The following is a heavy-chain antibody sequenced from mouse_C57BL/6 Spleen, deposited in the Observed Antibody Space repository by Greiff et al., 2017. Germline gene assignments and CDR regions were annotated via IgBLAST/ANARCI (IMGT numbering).Heavy chain of an antibody. D-gene: IGHD2-5*01. CDR3: ARRKDSNLKYYAMDY. V-gene: IGHV1-18*01. CDR1: GYTFTDYN. J-gene: IGHJ4*01. Sequence: EVQLQQSGPELVKPGASVKIPCKASGYTFTDYNMDWVKQSHGKSLEWIGDINPNNGGTIYNQKFKGKATLTVDKSSSTAYMELRSLTSEDTAVYYCARRKDSNLKYYAMDYWGQGTSVTVSS. CDR2: INPNNGGT.